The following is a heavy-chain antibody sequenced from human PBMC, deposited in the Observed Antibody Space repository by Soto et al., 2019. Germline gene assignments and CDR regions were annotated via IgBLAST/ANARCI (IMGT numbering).Heavy chain of an antibody. V-gene: IGHV3-30-3*01. CDR3: ARGDREDIAVVIGARPGEYGVDV. J-gene: IGHJ6*02. D-gene: IGHD2-15*01. Sequence: QVQLVESGGGVVQPGRSLRLSCAASGFTFRIYAMHWFRQAPGKGLECVAGISYDGSNKFYRDSVKGRFTISRDNSKNTLYLQINSLRYEETAVYYCARGDREDIAVVIGARPGEYGVDVWGQGTTVTVSS. CDR1: GFTFRIYA. CDR2: ISYDGSNK.